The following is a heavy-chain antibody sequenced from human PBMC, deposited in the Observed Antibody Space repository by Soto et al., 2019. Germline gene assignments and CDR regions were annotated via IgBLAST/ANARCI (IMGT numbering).Heavy chain of an antibody. CDR1: GFTFSGSA. J-gene: IGHJ4*02. CDR3: AKDKYLFSFDY. Sequence: GGSLSLSCAASGFTFSGSAMHWVRQASGKGLEWVGRIRSKANSYATAYAASVKGRFTISRDDSKNTAYLQMNSLKTEDTAVYYCAKDKYLFSFDYWGQGTLVTVSS. V-gene: IGHV3-73*01. CDR2: IRSKANSYAT.